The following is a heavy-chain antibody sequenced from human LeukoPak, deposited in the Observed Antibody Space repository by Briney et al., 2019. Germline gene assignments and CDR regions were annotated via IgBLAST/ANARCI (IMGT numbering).Heavy chain of an antibody. D-gene: IGHD6-13*01. V-gene: IGHV3-30*04. Sequence: GGSLRLSCAASGFTFSSYAMHWVRQAPGKGLEWVAVISYDGSNKYYADSVKGRFTISRDNSKNTLYLQMNSLRTEDTAVYYCARDLKQLVLDYWAREPWSPSPQ. J-gene: IGHJ4*02. CDR1: GFTFSSYA. CDR3: ARDLKQLVLDY. CDR2: ISYDGSNK.